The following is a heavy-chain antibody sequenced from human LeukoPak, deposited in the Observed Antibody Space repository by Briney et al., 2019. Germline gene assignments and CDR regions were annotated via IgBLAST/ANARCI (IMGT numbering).Heavy chain of an antibody. D-gene: IGHD3-10*01. J-gene: IGHJ4*02. Sequence: GGSLRLSCAASGFTFSDPYMDWVRQAPGKGLEWVGRSRNRAKSYTTEYAASVKGRFTISRDDSKNPLYLQMNSLKTEDTAVYYCVRSGSYFFDYWGQGTLVTVSS. CDR1: GFTFSDPY. CDR3: VRSGSYFFDY. V-gene: IGHV3-72*01. CDR2: SRNRAKSYTT.